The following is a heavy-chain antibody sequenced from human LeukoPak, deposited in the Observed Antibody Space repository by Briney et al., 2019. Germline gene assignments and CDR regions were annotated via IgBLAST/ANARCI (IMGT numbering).Heavy chain of an antibody. Sequence: PGGSLRLSCAASGFTFSNAWMSWVRQAPGKGLEWVGRIKSKTDGGTTDYAAPVKGRFTISRDDSKNTLYLQMNSLKTEDTAVYYCTTILSEPLLRGAIYYYYYYMDVWGKGTTVTVSS. D-gene: IGHD3-3*01. CDR3: TTILSEPLLRGAIYYYYYYMDV. CDR1: GFTFSNAW. V-gene: IGHV3-15*01. CDR2: IKSKTDGGTT. J-gene: IGHJ6*03.